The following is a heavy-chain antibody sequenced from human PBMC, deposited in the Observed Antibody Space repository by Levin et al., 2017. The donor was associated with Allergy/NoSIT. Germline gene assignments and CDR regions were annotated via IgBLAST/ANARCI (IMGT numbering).Heavy chain of an antibody. CDR2: IKSKTDGGTT. CDR1: GFTFSNAW. V-gene: IGHV3-15*01. Sequence: GGSLRLSCAASGFTFSNAWMSWVRQAPGKGLEWVGRIKSKTDGGTTDYAAPVKGRFTISRDDSKNTLYLQMNSLKTEDTAVYYCTTLWGYDFKKNMDVWGQGTTVTVSS. CDR3: TTLWGYDFKKNMDV. J-gene: IGHJ6*02. D-gene: IGHD5-12*01.